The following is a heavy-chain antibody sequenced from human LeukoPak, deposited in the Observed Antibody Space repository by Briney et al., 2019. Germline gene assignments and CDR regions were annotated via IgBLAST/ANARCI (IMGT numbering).Heavy chain of an antibody. D-gene: IGHD6-13*01. V-gene: IGHV4-59*01. Sequence: SETLSLTCTGSGGSISSYYWSWIRQPPGEGLEWIGYIYYSGSTNYDPSLKSRVTISVDTSKNQFSLKLSSVTAADTAVYYCASTVAYSSSWSGWFDPWGQGTLVTVSS. CDR3: ASTVAYSSSWSGWFDP. J-gene: IGHJ5*02. CDR2: IYYSGST. CDR1: GGSISSYY.